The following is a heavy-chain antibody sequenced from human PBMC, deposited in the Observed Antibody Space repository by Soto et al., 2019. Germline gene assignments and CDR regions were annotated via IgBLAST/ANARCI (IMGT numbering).Heavy chain of an antibody. CDR2: IIPMLGIT. J-gene: IGHJ6*04. CDR3: ARDQHCSVSSCFGYPDV. Sequence: QVQLVQSGAEVKKPGSSVKVSCQASGDTFSSHTITWVRQAPGQGLEWVGRIIPMLGITNYAQKFQGRVTITADKSTSKAYMELSRLTSQDTALYYCARDQHCSVSSCFGYPDVWGGGTTDTVSS. D-gene: IGHD2-2*01. V-gene: IGHV1-69*08. CDR1: GDTFSSHT.